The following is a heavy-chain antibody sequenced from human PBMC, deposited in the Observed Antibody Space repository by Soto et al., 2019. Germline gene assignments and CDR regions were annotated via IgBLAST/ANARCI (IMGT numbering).Heavy chain of an antibody. CDR1: GYSFTSYW. CDR2: IYPDDSDT. Sequence: PGESLKISCKGVGYSFTSYWIVWVRQMPGEGLEWMGIIYPDDSDTRYNPSVQGHVTISADKSISTAYLQWSSLKASDTAMYYCARHWPQQPLDPGGQGTLVTVSS. J-gene: IGHJ5*02. D-gene: IGHD6-13*01. V-gene: IGHV5-51*01. CDR3: ARHWPQQPLDP.